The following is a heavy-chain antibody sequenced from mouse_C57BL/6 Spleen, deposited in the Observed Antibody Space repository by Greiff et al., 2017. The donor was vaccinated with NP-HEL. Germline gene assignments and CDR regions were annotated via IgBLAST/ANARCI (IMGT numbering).Heavy chain of an antibody. CDR2: ISYSGST. Sequence: EVQLVESGPGMVKPSQSLSLTCTVTGYSITSGYDWHWIRHFPGNKLEWMGYISYSGSTNYNPSLKSRISITHDTSKNHFFLKLNSVTTEDTATYYCARDDGTTVDFYWYFDVWGTGTTVTVSS. CDR3: ARDDGTTVDFYWYFDV. CDR1: GYSITSGYD. V-gene: IGHV3-1*01. J-gene: IGHJ1*03. D-gene: IGHD1-1*01.